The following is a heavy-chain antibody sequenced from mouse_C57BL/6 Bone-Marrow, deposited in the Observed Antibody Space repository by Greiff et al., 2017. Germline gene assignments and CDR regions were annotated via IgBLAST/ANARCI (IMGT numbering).Heavy chain of an antibody. J-gene: IGHJ3*01. CDR1: GFTFSDYY. Sequence: EVMLVESEGGLVQPGSSMKLSCTASGFTFSDYYMAWVRQVPEKGLEWVANINYDGSSTYYLDSLKSRFIISRDNAKNILDLQMSSLKSEDTATYYCARVGPAWFAYWGQGTLVTVSA. V-gene: IGHV5-16*01. CDR3: ARVGPAWFAY. CDR2: INYDGSST.